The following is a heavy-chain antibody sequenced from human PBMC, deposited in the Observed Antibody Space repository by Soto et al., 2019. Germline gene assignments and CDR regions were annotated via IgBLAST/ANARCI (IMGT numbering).Heavy chain of an antibody. CDR1: GFTVTNKY. CDR2: IYSGGST. J-gene: IGHJ2*01. Sequence: EVQLVESGGGLIQPGGSLRLSCAASGFTVTNKYMTWVRQAPGKGLEWVSVIYSGGSTSYADSVKGRFTISRDNSKNILYLQMHSLRAADTAVYYCARVDYGDYGWYFDLWGRGTLVTVSS. D-gene: IGHD4-17*01. V-gene: IGHV3-53*01. CDR3: ARVDYGDYGWYFDL.